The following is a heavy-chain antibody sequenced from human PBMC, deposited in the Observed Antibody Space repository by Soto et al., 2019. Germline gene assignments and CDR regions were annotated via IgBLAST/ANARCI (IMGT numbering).Heavy chain of an antibody. V-gene: IGHV1-3*01. CDR2: INSANGNT. D-gene: IGHD4-4*01. CDR3: ARGVGLQENWFDP. J-gene: IGHJ5*02. Sequence: SVKVSCKASGYTFTNYAIHWVRQAPGQRLEWMGWINSANGNTQYSQKFQGRLTITRDTSASTGTMELRSLRSEDTAVYYCARGVGLQENWFDPWGQGTLVTVSS. CDR1: GYTFTNYA.